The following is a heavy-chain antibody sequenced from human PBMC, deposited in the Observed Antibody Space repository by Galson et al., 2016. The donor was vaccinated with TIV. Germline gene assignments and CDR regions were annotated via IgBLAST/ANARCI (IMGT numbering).Heavy chain of an antibody. J-gene: IGHJ4*02. CDR3: AKDQMLPYNYNKGANFDL. CDR2: ISYDGSNK. CDR1: GFTFSNSG. Sequence: SLRLSCAASGFTFSNSGIHWVRQAPGKGLEWVALISYDGSNKYFADSVKGRFTISRDNSKNTLYLQMNSLRAEDTAVYYCAKDQMLPYNYNKGANFDLWGREPWSPSLQ. D-gene: IGHD3-16*01. V-gene: IGHV3-30*18.